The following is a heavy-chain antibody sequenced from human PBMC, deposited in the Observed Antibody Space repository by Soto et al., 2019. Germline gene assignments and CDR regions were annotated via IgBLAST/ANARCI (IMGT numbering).Heavy chain of an antibody. D-gene: IGHD4-17*01. CDR3: TTATAVTSFDS. CDR1: GVTVTSNY. V-gene: IGHV3-53*01. J-gene: IGHJ4*02. Sequence: GGSLRLSCAASGVTVTSNYMSWVRQAPGKGLECDSLMYSGGSTYYAASVKGRFTISRDTSKNTLYLQMNSLGAEDTGVYYCTTATAVTSFDSWGQGTLVTVSS. CDR2: MYSGGST.